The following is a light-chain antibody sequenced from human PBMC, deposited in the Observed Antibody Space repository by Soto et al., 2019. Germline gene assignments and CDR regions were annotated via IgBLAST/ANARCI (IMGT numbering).Light chain of an antibody. CDR3: QQYNTYST. Sequence: DIQMTQSPSTLSASVGDSVTITCRASQNIRNWLAWYQQKPGKAPNPLIYDASSLKSGVPARFIGSGSGTEFTLTIRSMKPDDFATDDCQQYNTYSTFGQGTRLEIK. V-gene: IGKV1-5*01. CDR1: QNIRNW. J-gene: IGKJ5*01. CDR2: DAS.